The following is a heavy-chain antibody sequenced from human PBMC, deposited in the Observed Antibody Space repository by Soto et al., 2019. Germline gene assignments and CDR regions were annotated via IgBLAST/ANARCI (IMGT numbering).Heavy chain of an antibody. CDR2: IYPTGST. Sequence: SETLSLTCTVSGDSFSNYYCNWVRKSAGKGLEWIGRIYPTGSTTYNPSLKSRLTMSVDTSKNQFSLRLTSMTAADTAVYYCATGRSEVVPGAMDTWGQGTLVTVSS. CDR1: GDSFSNYY. CDR3: ATGRSEVVPGAMDT. J-gene: IGHJ5*02. V-gene: IGHV4-4*07. D-gene: IGHD2-2*01.